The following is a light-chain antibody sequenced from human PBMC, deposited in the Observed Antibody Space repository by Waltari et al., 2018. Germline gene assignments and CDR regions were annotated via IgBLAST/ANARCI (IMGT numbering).Light chain of an antibody. Sequence: DIVMTQSPDSLAVSLGERVTINCRSSQTLLYNSDNKNYLAWFQQKTGQPPKLLIYWASTRESGVPDRFSGSGSGTEFTLTISSLQAADVAVYYCQQCYSTPYTFGQGTKLEIK. CDR3: QQCYSTPYT. V-gene: IGKV4-1*01. CDR1: QTLLYNSDNKNY. CDR2: WAS. J-gene: IGKJ2*01.